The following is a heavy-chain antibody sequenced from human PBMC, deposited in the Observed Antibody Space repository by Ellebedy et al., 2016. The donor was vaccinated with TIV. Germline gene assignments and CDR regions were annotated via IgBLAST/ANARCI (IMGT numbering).Heavy chain of an antibody. CDR1: GYRFSDYY. J-gene: IGHJ1*01. D-gene: IGHD1-20*01. CDR3: ARHNSAGDF. CDR2: IDPNDSDA. Sequence: PGGSLRLSCKISGYRFSDYYIIWVRQGPGKGLEWMGRIDPNDSDATYGPAFQGHVIMSTDKSINTAYLQWSSLKASDTAMYYCARHNSAGDFWGQGTQVTVSS. V-gene: IGHV5-10-1*01.